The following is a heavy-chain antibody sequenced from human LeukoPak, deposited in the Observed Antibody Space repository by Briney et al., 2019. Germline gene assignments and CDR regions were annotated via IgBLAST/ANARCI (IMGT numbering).Heavy chain of an antibody. D-gene: IGHD3-3*01. CDR3: ARDSHDFWSGYPGDWFDP. V-gene: IGHV1-8*01. Sequence: ASVKVSCTASEYTFTNFDIHWVRQAAGQGLEWIGWINPNSGNAGYAQKLQGRVTMTTDTSTNTAYMELRSLRSDDTAVYYCARDSHDFWSGYPGDWFDPWGQGTLVTVSS. J-gene: IGHJ5*02. CDR2: INPNSGNA. CDR1: EYTFTNFD.